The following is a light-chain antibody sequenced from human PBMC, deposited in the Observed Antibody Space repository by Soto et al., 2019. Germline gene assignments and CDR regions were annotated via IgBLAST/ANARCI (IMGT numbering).Light chain of an antibody. CDR2: DAS. CDR3: QQRYSWPPLT. CDR1: QSVYRY. V-gene: IGKV3-11*01. Sequence: EIVLTQSPAPLSLSPGERATLSCRASQSVYRYLAWYQQKPGQAPRLLIYDASNRATGIPARFSGSGSGTDFTLTISSLEPEDFAVYYCQQRYSWPPLTFGGGTKVEIK. J-gene: IGKJ4*01.